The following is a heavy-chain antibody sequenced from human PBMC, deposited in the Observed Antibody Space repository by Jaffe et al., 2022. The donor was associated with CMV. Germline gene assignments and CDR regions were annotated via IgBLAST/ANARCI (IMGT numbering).Heavy chain of an antibody. D-gene: IGHD1-7*01. J-gene: IGHJ4*02. V-gene: IGHV3-23*04. CDR1: GFTFSTYA. Sequence: EVQLVESGGGLEKPGGSLRLSCAASGFTFSTYAMTWVRQAPGKGLEWVSTISGSGEFTYSAASVKGRFTISRDNSKNTLYLQMNSLRAEDTAVYYCARADNWNYLADYWGQGALVTVSS. CDR2: ISGSGEFT. CDR3: ARADNWNYLADY.